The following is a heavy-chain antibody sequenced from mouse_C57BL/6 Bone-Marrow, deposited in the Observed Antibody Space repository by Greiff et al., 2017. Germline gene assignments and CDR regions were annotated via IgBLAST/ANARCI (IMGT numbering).Heavy chain of an antibody. J-gene: IGHJ1*03. CDR3: ARAPSYYYWYFDV. Sequence: EVKLMESGGGLVQSGRSLRLSCATSGFTFSDFYMEWVRQAPGKGLEWIAASRNKANDYTTEYSASVKGRFIVSRDTSQSILYLQMNALRAEDTAIYYCARAPSYYYWYFDVWGTGTTVTVSS. D-gene: IGHD1-1*01. CDR1: GFTFSDFY. V-gene: IGHV7-1*01. CDR2: SRNKANDYTT.